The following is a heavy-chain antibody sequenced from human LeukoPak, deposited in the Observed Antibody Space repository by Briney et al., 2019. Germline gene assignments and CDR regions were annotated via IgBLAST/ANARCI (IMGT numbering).Heavy chain of an antibody. CDR2: INPNSGDT. CDR3: ARSKKNWNFDY. V-gene: IGHV1-2*02. J-gene: IGHJ4*02. D-gene: IGHD1-1*01. Sequence: ASVKVSCKASGYTFTGYYMHWVRQAPGQGLEWMGWINPNSGDTNYAQKFQGRVTMTRDTSSSTAYMDLSSLRSEDTAVYYCARSKKNWNFDYWGQGTLVTVSS. CDR1: GYTFTGYY.